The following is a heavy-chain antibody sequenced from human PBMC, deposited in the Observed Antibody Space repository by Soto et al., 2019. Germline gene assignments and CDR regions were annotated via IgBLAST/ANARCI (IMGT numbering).Heavy chain of an antibody. CDR2: ISYDGSNK. CDR1: GFTFSSYA. Sequence: GGSLRLSCAASGFTFSSYAMHWVRQAPGKGLEWVAVISYDGSNKYYADSVKGRFTISRDNSKNKLYLQMNSLRAEDTAVYYCARVSPHDSSCPNLVPFDYWGQGTLVTVSS. CDR3: ARVSPHDSSCPNLVPFDY. D-gene: IGHD6-13*01. J-gene: IGHJ4*02. V-gene: IGHV3-30-3*01.